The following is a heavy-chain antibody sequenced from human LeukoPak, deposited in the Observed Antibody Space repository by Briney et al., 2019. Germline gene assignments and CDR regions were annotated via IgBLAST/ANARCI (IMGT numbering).Heavy chain of an antibody. Sequence: GRSLRLSCAASGFTFDDYAMHWVRQAPGKGLEWVSGISWSSGSIGYADSVKGRFTISRDNAKNSLYLQMNSLRAEDTAVYYCARVSSSSWWALDYWGQGTLVTVSS. V-gene: IGHV3-9*01. D-gene: IGHD6-13*01. CDR2: ISWSSGSI. J-gene: IGHJ4*02. CDR1: GFTFDDYA. CDR3: ARVSSSSWWALDY.